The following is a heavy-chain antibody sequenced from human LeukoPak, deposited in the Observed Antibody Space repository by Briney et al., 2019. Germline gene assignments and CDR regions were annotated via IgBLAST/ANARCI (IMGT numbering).Heavy chain of an antibody. Sequence: RSGGSLRLSCAASGFTFSSYSMNWVRQAPGKGLEWVSSIKGRFTISRDNAKNSLYLQMNSLRAEDTAVYYCARAPTVSVGYCSSVSCQADYWGQGTLVTVSS. V-gene: IGHV3-21*01. J-gene: IGHJ4*02. CDR1: GFTFSSYS. CDR2: I. D-gene: IGHD2-2*01. CDR3: ARAPTVSVGYCSSVSCQADY.